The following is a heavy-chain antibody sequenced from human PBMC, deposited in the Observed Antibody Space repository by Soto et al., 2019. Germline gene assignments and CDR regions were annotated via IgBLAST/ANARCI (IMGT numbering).Heavy chain of an antibody. CDR2: ISAYNGNT. CDR3: ARSLLTGTRDTPLDY. V-gene: IGHV1-18*04. J-gene: IGHJ4*02. CDR1: GYTFTSYG. D-gene: IGHD1-7*01. Sequence: QVQLVQSGAEVKKPGASVKVSCKASGYTFTSYGISWVRQAPGQGLEWMGWISAYNGNTNYAQKLQGRVTMTTDTSTSTAYMELRSLRSDDTAMYYCARSLLTGTRDTPLDYWGQGTLVTVSS.